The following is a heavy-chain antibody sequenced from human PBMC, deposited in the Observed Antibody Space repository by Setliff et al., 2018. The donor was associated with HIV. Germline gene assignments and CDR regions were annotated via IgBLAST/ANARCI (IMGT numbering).Heavy chain of an antibody. V-gene: IGHV4-4*07. CDR2: IYASGRT. CDR3: AREIQFSATTYYYYYMDD. CDR1: GYSISTAYY. Sequence: SETLSLTCAVSGYSISTAYYWGWIRQPAGKGLEWIGRIYASGRTNYNPSLKSRVTLSVDTSKNQFSLKVTSVTAADTAVYYCAREIQFSATTYYYYYMDDWGRGTTVTVSS. J-gene: IGHJ6*03. D-gene: IGHD5-18*01.